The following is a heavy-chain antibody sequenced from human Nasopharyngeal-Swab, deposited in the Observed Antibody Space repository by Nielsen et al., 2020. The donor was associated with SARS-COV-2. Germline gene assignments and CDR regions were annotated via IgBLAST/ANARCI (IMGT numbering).Heavy chain of an antibody. J-gene: IGHJ6*02. Sequence: SETLSLTCSVSGVSISSGSYYWSWLRQPAGKGLEWIGHMYTSGSTNYNPSLKSRVAISIDTSKNQFSLRLSSVTAADTAVYYCAREDRWTLTSFYYALDVWGQGTTVTVAS. CDR1: GVSISSGSYY. CDR2: MYTSGST. D-gene: IGHD3-9*01. V-gene: IGHV4-61*09. CDR3: AREDRWTLTSFYYALDV.